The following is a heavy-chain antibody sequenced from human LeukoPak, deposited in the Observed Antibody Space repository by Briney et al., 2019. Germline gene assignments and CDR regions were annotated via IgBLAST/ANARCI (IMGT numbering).Heavy chain of an antibody. D-gene: IGHD5-24*01. J-gene: IGHJ4*02. CDR2: IYTSGST. V-gene: IGHV4-61*02. CDR1: GGSISSGSYY. Sequence: SQTLSLTCTVSGGSISSGSYYWSWIRQPAGKGLEWIGRIYTSGSTNYNPSLKSRVTISVDTSKNQCSLKLSSVTDADTAVYYCARIHHGYNYQWGQGTLVTVSS. CDR3: ARIHHGYNYQ.